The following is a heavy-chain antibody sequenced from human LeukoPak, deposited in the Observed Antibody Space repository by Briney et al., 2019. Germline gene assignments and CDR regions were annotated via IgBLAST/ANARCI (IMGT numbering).Heavy chain of an antibody. J-gene: IGHJ5*02. V-gene: IGHV3-7*01. D-gene: IGHD3-22*01. CDR1: GFTFSIYW. CDR3: ARIVVVVNNWFDP. CDR2: IKQDGSEK. Sequence: GGSLRLSCAAYGFTFSIYWMSWVRQAPGKGLEWVANIKQDGSEKYYVDSVKGRFTISRDNAKNSLYLQMNCLRAEDTAVYYCARIVVVVNNWFDPWGQGTLVTVSS.